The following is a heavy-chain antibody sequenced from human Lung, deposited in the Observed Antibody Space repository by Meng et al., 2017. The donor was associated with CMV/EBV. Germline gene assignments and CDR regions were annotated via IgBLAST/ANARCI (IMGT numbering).Heavy chain of an antibody. CDR1: GGSVISGSYY. CDR3: ARDVGYCSDGSCSDY. V-gene: IGHV4-61*01. D-gene: IGHD2-15*01. CDR2: IHNSGST. J-gene: IGHJ4*02. Sequence: GSLRLXCSVSGGSVISGSYYWSWIRQSPGKGLQWIGYIHNSGSTKYNPSLKSRVTISVDTPKNQFSLRLRFVTAADTAVYYCARDVGYCSDGSCSDYWGQGXLVTVSS.